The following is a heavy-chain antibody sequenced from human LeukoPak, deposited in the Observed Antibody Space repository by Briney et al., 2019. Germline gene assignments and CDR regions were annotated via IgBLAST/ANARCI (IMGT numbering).Heavy chain of an antibody. D-gene: IGHD3-10*01. Sequence: DSVKVSCKASGYTFTGYYMHWVRQAPGQGLEWMGWINPNSGGTNYAQKFQGRVTMTRDTSISTAYMELSRLRSDDTAVYYCAGARYYGSGSYFHWGQGTLVTVSS. CDR2: INPNSGGT. CDR1: GYTFTGYY. J-gene: IGHJ4*02. CDR3: AGARYYGSGSYFH. V-gene: IGHV1-2*02.